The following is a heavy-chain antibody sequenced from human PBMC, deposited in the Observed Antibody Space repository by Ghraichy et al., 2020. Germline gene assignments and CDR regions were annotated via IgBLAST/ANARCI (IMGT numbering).Heavy chain of an antibody. CDR2: TYYRSKWYN. CDR3: ARGTYCSSTSCFPYYYGSGSHRYFDL. Sequence: SQTLSLTCAISGDSVSSNSAAWNWIRQSPSRGLEWLGRTYYRSKWYNDYAVSVKSRITINPDTSKNQFSLQLNSVTPEDTAVYYCARGTYCSSTSCFPYYYGSGSHRYFDLWGRGTLVTVSS. J-gene: IGHJ2*01. CDR1: GDSVSSNSAA. V-gene: IGHV6-1*01. D-gene: IGHD2-2*01.